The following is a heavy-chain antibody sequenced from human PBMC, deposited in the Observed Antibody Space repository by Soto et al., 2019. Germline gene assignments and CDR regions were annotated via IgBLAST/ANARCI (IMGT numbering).Heavy chain of an antibody. CDR2: ISISSSDR. Sequence: GGSLRLSCAASGFTLRTYTMSWVRQAPGKGLEWVSSISISSSDRYYADSVRGRFTISRDNAKNALYLQMNSLRADDTAVYFCVRGMNPLFGGQGALVTVSS. CDR1: GFTLRTYT. V-gene: IGHV3-21*06. J-gene: IGHJ4*01. CDR3: VRGMNPLF.